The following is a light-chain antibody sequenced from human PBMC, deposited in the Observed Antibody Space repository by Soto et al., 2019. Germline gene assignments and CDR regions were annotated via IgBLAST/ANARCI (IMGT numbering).Light chain of an antibody. Sequence: SYELTQPPSVSVAPGQTARITCGGNNIGSNTVHWYQHKPGQAPVLVVYDDSDRPSGTPERFSGSNSGNTATLTISRVEAGDEADYYCQVWDSRSDHVVFGGGTKVTVL. CDR1: NIGSNT. CDR2: DDS. CDR3: QVWDSRSDHVV. J-gene: IGLJ2*01. V-gene: IGLV3-21*02.